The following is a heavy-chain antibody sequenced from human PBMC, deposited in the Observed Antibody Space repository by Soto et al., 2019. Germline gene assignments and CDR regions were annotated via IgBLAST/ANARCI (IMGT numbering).Heavy chain of an antibody. CDR1: GFTFSSYG. J-gene: IGHJ6*02. CDR3: AKDWVVVVPAGDYSGMDV. CDR2: ISYDGSNK. V-gene: IGHV3-30*18. D-gene: IGHD2-2*01. Sequence: GGSLRLSCAASGFTFSSYGMHWVRQAPGTGLEWVAVISYDGSNKYYADSVKGRFTISRDNSKNTLYLQMNSLRAEDTAVYYCAKDWVVVVPAGDYSGMDVWGPGTTVTVSS.